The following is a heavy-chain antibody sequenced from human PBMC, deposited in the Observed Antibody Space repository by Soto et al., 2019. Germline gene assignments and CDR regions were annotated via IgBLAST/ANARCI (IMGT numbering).Heavy chain of an antibody. Sequence: QITLEESGPTLVKPTQTLTLTCTFSGFSLTANGVGVAWFRQPPGKALEWLALIYWDGDVRYSPSLRSRITFTKNTSKDQVFLTVTNLDPVDTGTYYCAHRPVSNGAWFDTWGQGMLVTVSS. CDR2: IYWDGDV. CDR3: AHRPVSNGAWFDT. CDR1: GFSLTANGVG. D-gene: IGHD7-27*01. V-gene: IGHV2-5*02. J-gene: IGHJ5*02.